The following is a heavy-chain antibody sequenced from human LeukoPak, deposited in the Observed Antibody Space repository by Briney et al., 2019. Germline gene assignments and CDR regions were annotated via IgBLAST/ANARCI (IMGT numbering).Heavy chain of an antibody. J-gene: IGHJ4*02. V-gene: IGHV3-7*03. CDR3: ATGAGCGY. D-gene: IGHD6-19*01. CDR1: GFTFSSYW. CDR2: IKQDGSER. Sequence: GGSLRLSCAASGFTFSSYWTTWVRQAPGKGLEWVANIKQDGSERNYVDSVKGRFTISRDNAKNSLYLQMNTLRDEDTAVYYCATGAGCGYWGQGTLVTVSS.